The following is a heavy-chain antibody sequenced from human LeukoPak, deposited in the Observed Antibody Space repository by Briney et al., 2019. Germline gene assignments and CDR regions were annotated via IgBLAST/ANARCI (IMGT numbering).Heavy chain of an antibody. CDR3: AGGGYCSSSSCFAPLFDW. V-gene: IGHV4-59*01. Sequence: SETLSLTCTVSGGSISSDYWSWIRQSPGKGLEWIGYIYNSETTNYNPSLKSRVAMSLYTSRSQFSLRLRSVTAADTALYFCAGGGYCSSSSCFAPLFDWWGRGTLVTVSS. D-gene: IGHD2-2*01. CDR1: GGSISSDY. J-gene: IGHJ4*02. CDR2: IYNSETT.